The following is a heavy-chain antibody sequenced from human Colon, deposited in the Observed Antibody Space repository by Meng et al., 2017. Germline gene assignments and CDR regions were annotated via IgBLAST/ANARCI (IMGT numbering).Heavy chain of an antibody. CDR2: IYYSWST. V-gene: IGHV4-30-4*01. CDR1: GSSIGSGDYC. CDR3: ARDRKHYGERGWFDP. Sequence: QAQRQGLCPGLVQPSHTLAPSCTVSGSSIGSGDYCWVLIRQPPGKGLELIGYIYYSWSTYSNASLKSRVTISIDWSKNQFSLKLSSVTAADTAVYYCARDRKHYGERGWFDPWGQGTLVTVSS. J-gene: IGHJ5*02. D-gene: IGHD4-17*01.